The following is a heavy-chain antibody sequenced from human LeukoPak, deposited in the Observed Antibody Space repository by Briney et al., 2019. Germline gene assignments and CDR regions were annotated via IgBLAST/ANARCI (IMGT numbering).Heavy chain of an antibody. D-gene: IGHD1-26*01. CDR3: ARSSYRYSGSYGGGDY. J-gene: IGHJ4*02. CDR1: GFTFSSYE. CDR2: ISSSGSTI. Sequence: PGGSLRLSCEASGFTFSSYEMNWVRQAPGKGLEWVSYISSSGSTIYYADFLKGLFTISRDNAKNSLYLQMNSLRAEDTAVYYCARSSYRYSGSYGGGDYWGQGTLVTVSS. V-gene: IGHV3-48*03.